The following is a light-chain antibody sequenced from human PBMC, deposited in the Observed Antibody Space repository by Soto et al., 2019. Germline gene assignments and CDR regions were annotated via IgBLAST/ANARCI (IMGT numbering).Light chain of an antibody. Sequence: DIQMTQSPSPLSASVGDRVTITCRASQSISNDLHWSQQKTGIAPKLRIYAASSLQSGVPSRFSGSRPGTDFTLTNCCLQPEHCATYYSQQSYSTPRTFGQGTNTEI. CDR1: QSISND. V-gene: IGKV1-39*01. CDR2: AAS. CDR3: QQSYSTPRT. J-gene: IGKJ2*01.